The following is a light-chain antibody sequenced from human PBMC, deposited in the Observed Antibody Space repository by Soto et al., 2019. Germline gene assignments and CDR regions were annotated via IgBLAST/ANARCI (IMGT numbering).Light chain of an antibody. J-gene: IGLJ1*01. CDR3: ISYTGSSTSYV. CDR1: SSDVGSYDY. CDR2: EVR. V-gene: IGLV2-14*01. Sequence: QSALTQPASVSGSPGQSITISCSGTSSDVGSYDYVAWYQQFPGKSPKLMIYEVRNRPSGVSSRFSGSKSGNTASLIISGLQAEDGADYYCISYTGSSTSYVFGTGTKLTVL.